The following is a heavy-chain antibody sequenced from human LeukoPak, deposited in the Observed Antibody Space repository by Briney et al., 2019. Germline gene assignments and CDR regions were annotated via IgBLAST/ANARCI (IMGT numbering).Heavy chain of an antibody. V-gene: IGHV1-2*02. CDR2: INPDSGGT. CDR1: GYTFTGYY. J-gene: IGHJ4*02. D-gene: IGHD3-10*01. CDR3: ARGRFYTSGSYYNRLDY. Sequence: ASVKVSCKVSGYTFTGYYIHWVRQAPGQGLEWMGWINPDSGGTNYAQKFQGRVTMTWDTSISTAYMELSRLRSDDTAIYYCARGRFYTSGSYYNRLDYWGQGTLVTVSS.